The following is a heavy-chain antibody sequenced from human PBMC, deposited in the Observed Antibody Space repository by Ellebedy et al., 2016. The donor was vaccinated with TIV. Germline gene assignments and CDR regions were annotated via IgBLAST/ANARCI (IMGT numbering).Heavy chain of an antibody. V-gene: IGHV5-51*01. J-gene: IGHJ6*02. CDR2: IYPGDSDT. CDR3: ATSGGQGSSWSASSYYGMDV. CDR1: GYSFTSYW. D-gene: IGHD6-13*01. Sequence: GESLKISXKGSGYSFTSYWISWVRQMPGKGLEWMGIIYPGDSDTRYSPSFQGQVTISADKSISTAYLQWSSLKASDTAMYYCATSGGQGSSWSASSYYGMDVWGQGTTVTVSS.